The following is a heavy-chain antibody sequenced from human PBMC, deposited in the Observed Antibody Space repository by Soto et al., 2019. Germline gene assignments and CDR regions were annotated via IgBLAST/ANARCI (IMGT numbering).Heavy chain of an antibody. CDR2: ISAYNGNT. V-gene: IGHV1-18*01. J-gene: IGHJ6*02. D-gene: IGHD3-3*01. Sequence: ASVKVSCKASGYTFTSYGISWVRQAPGQGLEWMGWISAYNGNTNYAQKLQGRVTMTTDTSTSTAYMELRSLRSDDTAVYYCARLRFLEWQYYYYYYGMDVWGQGTTVTVSS. CDR1: GYTFTSYG. CDR3: ARLRFLEWQYYYYYYGMDV.